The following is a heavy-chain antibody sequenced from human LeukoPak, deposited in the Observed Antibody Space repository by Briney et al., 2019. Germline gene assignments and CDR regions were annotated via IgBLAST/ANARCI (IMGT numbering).Heavy chain of an antibody. CDR2: IYNSGST. Sequence: PSETLSLTCTVSGGSINGYYWSWIRQPPGKGLEWIGYIYNSGSTKYNPSLKSRVTISVDTSKNQFSLKLSSVTAADTAVYYCARDIQGMTTDLWGQGTLVTVSS. V-gene: IGHV4-59*12. D-gene: IGHD4-17*01. CDR1: GGSINGYY. CDR3: ARDIQGMTTDL. J-gene: IGHJ4*02.